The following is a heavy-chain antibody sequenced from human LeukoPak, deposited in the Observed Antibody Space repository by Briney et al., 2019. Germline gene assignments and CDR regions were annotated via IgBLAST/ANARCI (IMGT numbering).Heavy chain of an antibody. CDR2: IIPIFGTA. V-gene: IGHV1-69*06. CDR1: GGTFSSYA. CDR3: ARDNSIADRGWWFDP. D-gene: IGHD4-23*01. J-gene: IGHJ5*02. Sequence: SVKVSCKASGGTFSSYAISWVRQAPGQGLEWMGGIIPIFGTANYAQKFQGRVTITADKSTSTAYMELSSLRSEDTAVYYCARDNSIADRGWWFDPWGQGTLVTVSS.